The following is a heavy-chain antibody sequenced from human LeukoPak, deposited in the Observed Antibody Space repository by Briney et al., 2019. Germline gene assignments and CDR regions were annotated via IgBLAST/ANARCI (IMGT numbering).Heavy chain of an antibody. V-gene: IGHV3-30*04. Sequence: PGGSLRLSCAASVFTFSRYAMHWVRQAPGKGLEWVTVMSYDGSNQYYADSVKVRFTISRDNSKNTLYLQMNNLRPEDTAVYYCARGTLVATIKGDYYLDYWGQGTLVTVSS. J-gene: IGHJ4*02. D-gene: IGHD5-12*01. CDR3: ARGTLVATIKGDYYLDY. CDR2: MSYDGSNQ. CDR1: VFTFSRYA.